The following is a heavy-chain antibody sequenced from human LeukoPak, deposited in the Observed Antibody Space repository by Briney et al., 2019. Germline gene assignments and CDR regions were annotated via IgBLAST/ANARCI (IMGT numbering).Heavy chain of an antibody. CDR1: GFTFSTYS. Sequence: PGGSLRLSCAASGFTFSTYSMNWARQAPGKGLEWVSYISGSSNIIYYADSVKGRFTISRDNSKNTLYLQMNSLRAEDTALYYCARGAVVVAATDDAFEIWGRGTMVTVSS. V-gene: IGHV3-48*01. D-gene: IGHD2-15*01. J-gene: IGHJ3*02. CDR2: ISGSSNII. CDR3: ARGAVVVAATDDAFEI.